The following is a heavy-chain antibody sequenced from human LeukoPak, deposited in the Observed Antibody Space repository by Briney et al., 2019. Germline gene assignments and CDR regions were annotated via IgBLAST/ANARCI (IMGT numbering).Heavy chain of an antibody. CDR1: GYTFTSYD. CDR3: ARGIAAAGPPFDY. V-gene: IGHV1-8*03. Sequence: GASVKVSCKASGYTFTSYDINWVRQAPGQGLEWMGWMNPNGGNTGYAQKFQGRVTITRNTSISTAYMELSSLRSEDTAVYYCARGIAAAGPPFDYWGQGTLVTVSS. J-gene: IGHJ4*02. D-gene: IGHD6-13*01. CDR2: MNPNGGNT.